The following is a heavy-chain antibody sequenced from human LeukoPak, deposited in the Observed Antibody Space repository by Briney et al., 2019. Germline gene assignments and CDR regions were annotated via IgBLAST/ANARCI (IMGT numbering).Heavy chain of an antibody. Sequence: ASVNVSCKASGGTFSSYAISWVRQAPGQGLEWMGGIIPIFGTANYAQKFQGRVTITADESTSTAYMELSSLRSEDTAVYYCASLGDGYNAGFDYWGQGTLVTVSS. CDR2: IIPIFGTA. J-gene: IGHJ4*02. V-gene: IGHV1-69*13. CDR3: ASLGDGYNAGFDY. D-gene: IGHD5-24*01. CDR1: GGTFSSYA.